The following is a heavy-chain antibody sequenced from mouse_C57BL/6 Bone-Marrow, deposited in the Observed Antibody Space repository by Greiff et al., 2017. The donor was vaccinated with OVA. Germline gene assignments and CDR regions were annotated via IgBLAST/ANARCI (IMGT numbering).Heavy chain of an antibody. V-gene: IGHV1-76*01. CDR1: GYTFTDYY. CDR3: ARSGLWSYWYFDV. CDR2: LYPGNNNT. J-gene: IGHJ1*03. D-gene: IGHD1-1*02. Sequence: VQLQQSGAELVRPGASVKLSCKASGYTFTDYYINWVKQRPGQGLEWIARLYPGNNNTYYNEKFKGKATLTAEKSSSTAYMQLSTLTSEDSAVYFCARSGLWSYWYFDVWGIGTTVTVSS.